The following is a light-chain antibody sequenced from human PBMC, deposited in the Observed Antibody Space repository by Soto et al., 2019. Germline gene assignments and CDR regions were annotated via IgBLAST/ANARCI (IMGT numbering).Light chain of an antibody. Sequence: QSVLTQPASVSGSPGQSITISCTGTSSDVGSYNLVSWYQHHPGKAPKLMIYEGSERPSGVSNRFSGSKSGNTASLTISGLQAEDEADYYCCSYAGSSTLYVFGTGTKATVL. CDR2: EGS. CDR1: SSDVGSYNL. CDR3: CSYAGSSTLYV. V-gene: IGLV2-23*01. J-gene: IGLJ1*01.